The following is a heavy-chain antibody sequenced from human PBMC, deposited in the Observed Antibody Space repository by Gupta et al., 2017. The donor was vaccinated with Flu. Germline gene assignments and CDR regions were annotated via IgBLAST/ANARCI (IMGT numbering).Heavy chain of an antibody. D-gene: IGHD3-22*01. CDR1: GFIFDDYA. Sequence: VELEESGGGLVQPGRSLRLSCAASGFIFDDYAMHWVRQAPGQGLEWLAGITWNSKSRLYGDSVRGRFVISRDNAKHSVDLLMNSLRPDDTAFYFCVKDSASSLSGYSLIDSWGQGTLVTVSS. V-gene: IGHV3-9*01. J-gene: IGHJ4*02. CDR2: ITWNSKSR. CDR3: VKDSASSLSGYSLIDS.